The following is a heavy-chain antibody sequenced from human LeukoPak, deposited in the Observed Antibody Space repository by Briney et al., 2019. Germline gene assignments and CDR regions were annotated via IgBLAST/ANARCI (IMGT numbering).Heavy chain of an antibody. CDR2: INPNSGGT. CDR3: ARDNWEAGMAAAGTGWFDP. J-gene: IGHJ5*02. V-gene: IGHV1-2*02. D-gene: IGHD6-13*01. Sequence: GASVKVFCKASGYTFTGYYMHWVRQAPGQGLEWMGWINPNSGGTNYAQKFQGRVTMTRDTSISTAYMELSRLRSDDTAVYYCARDNWEAGMAAAGTGWFDPWGQGTLVTVSS. CDR1: GYTFTGYY.